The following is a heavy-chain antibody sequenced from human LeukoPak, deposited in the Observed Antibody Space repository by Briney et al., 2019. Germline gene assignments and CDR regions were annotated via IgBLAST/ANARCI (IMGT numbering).Heavy chain of an antibody. CDR2: IYSGGST. Sequence: GGSLRLSCAASGFTVSSNYMSWVRQAPGKGLEWVSVIYSGGSTYYADSVKGRFTISRDNSKNTLYLQMNSLRAEDTAVYYCAREREYYYGSGSYSYYFDYWGQGTLVTVSS. V-gene: IGHV3-53*01. CDR1: GFTVSSNY. J-gene: IGHJ4*02. D-gene: IGHD3-10*01. CDR3: AREREYYYGSGSYSYYFDY.